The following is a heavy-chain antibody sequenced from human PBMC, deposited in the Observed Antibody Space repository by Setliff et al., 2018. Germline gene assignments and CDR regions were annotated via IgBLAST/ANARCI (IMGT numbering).Heavy chain of an antibody. Sequence: ASVKVSCKASGYTFTSYDINWVRQATGQGLEWMGWMNPNSGNTGYAQKFQGRVTMTRNTSISTAYMELSSLRSEDTAVSYCARRRSSSWYRPYYGMDVWGQGTTVTVSS. V-gene: IGHV1-8*02. D-gene: IGHD6-13*01. J-gene: IGHJ6*02. CDR3: ARRRSSSWYRPYYGMDV. CDR2: MNPNSGNT. CDR1: GYTFTSYD.